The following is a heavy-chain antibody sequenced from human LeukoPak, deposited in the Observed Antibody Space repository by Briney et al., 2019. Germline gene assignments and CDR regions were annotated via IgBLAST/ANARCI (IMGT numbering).Heavy chain of an antibody. V-gene: IGHV3-7*01. CDR3: ARDLVGWYEDYFDY. CDR1: GFTFSSYW. Sequence: GGSLRLSCAASGFTFSSYWMSWVRQAPGKGLEWVANIKQDGSEKYYVDSVKGRFTISRDNAKNSLYLQMNSLRAEDTAVYNCARDLVGWYEDYFDYWGQGTLVTVSS. J-gene: IGHJ4*02. D-gene: IGHD6-19*01. CDR2: IKQDGSEK.